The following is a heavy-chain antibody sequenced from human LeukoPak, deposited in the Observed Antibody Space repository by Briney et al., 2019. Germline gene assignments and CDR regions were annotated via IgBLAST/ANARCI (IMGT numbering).Heavy chain of an antibody. Sequence: PSETLSLTCTVSGGSISSSSYYWGWIRQPPGKGLEWIGSIYHSGSTYYNPSLKSRVTISVDTSKNQFSLKLSSVTAADTAVYYCARHERGYDFWSGYFLDYWGQGTLVTVSS. D-gene: IGHD3-3*01. CDR1: GGSISSSSYY. V-gene: IGHV4-39*01. J-gene: IGHJ4*02. CDR3: ARHERGYDFWSGYFLDY. CDR2: IYHSGST.